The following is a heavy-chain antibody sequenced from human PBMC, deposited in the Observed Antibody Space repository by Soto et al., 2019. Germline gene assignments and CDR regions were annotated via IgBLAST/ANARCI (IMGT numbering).Heavy chain of an antibody. V-gene: IGHV3-74*01. CDR2: ISSGGTYT. CDR3: AITFVDGMAGFGP. J-gene: IGHJ5*02. Sequence: EVQLVESGGGLVQPGGSLRLSCAASGFTLSTYWMHWVRQVPGKGLVWVSRISSGGTYTNYADSVKGRFTISRESARNTLFLQMNYLTGEDTAVYYFAITFVDGMAGFGPWGQGTLVTVSS. D-gene: IGHD2-15*01. CDR1: GFTLSTYW.